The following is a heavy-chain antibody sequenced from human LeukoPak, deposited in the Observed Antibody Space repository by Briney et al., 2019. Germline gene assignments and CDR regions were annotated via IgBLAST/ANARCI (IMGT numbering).Heavy chain of an antibody. CDR2: IYPRDSDT. D-gene: IGHD3-10*01. Sequence: GESLKVSCKASGYTFTHQWIGWVRQKSGSGLEWMGIIYPRDSDTRYSPSFQGHVSISADTTINTAYLEWSRLEASDTAIYYCARHSDVIGAIWGQGTLVTVSS. V-gene: IGHV5-51*01. CDR1: GYTFTHQW. J-gene: IGHJ4*02. CDR3: ARHSDVIGAI.